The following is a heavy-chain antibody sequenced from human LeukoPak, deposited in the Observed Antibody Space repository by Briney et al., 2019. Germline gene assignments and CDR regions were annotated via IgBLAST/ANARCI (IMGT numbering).Heavy chain of an antibody. D-gene: IGHD3-22*01. CDR2: MNPNSGNT. CDR1: GYTFTSYD. CDR3: ALDYYDSSGFL. J-gene: IGHJ3*01. Sequence: ASVKVSCKASGYTFTSYDINWVRQATGQGLEWMGWMNPNSGNTGYAQKLQGRVTMTRNTSISTAYMELSSLRSEDTAVYYCALDYYDSSGFLWGQGTMVTVSS. V-gene: IGHV1-8*01.